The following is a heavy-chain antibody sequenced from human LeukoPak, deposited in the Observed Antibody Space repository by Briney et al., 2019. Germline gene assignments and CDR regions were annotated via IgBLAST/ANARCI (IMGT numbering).Heavy chain of an antibody. CDR1: GGTFSSYP. J-gene: IGHJ3*02. Sequence: ASVKVACKASGGTFSSYPIRWVRQAPGQGLEWMGGMIPMFDTADFAQKFQGRVTITADTSTSTAYMQLSSLRSEDTAVYYCARARSGPYGSGSLDAFDIWGQGTMVTVSS. CDR2: MIPMFDTA. V-gene: IGHV1-69*06. D-gene: IGHD3-10*01. CDR3: ARARSGPYGSGSLDAFDI.